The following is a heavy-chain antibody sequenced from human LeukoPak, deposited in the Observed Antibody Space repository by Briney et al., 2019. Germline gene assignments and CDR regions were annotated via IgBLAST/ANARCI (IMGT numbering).Heavy chain of an antibody. D-gene: IGHD6-6*01. CDR2: ISGSGGNT. CDR1: GFTFSSYA. V-gene: IGHV3-23*01. CDR3: AKDHSSSSDYFDY. Sequence: GGSLRLSCAASGFTFSSYAMSWVRQAPGKGLEWVSAISGSGGNTYYADSVKGRFTISRDNSKNTLYLQMNSLRAEDTAVYYCAKDHSSSSDYFDYWGQGTLVTVSS. J-gene: IGHJ4*02.